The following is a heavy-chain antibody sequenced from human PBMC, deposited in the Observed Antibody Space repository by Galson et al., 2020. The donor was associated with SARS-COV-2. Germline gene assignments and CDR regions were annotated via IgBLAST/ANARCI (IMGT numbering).Heavy chain of an antibody. CDR2: IYYSGST. D-gene: IGHD6-13*01. V-gene: IGHV4-30-4*01. CDR3: ARGERSSSHPLGWFDP. Sequence: SETLSLTCTVSGGSISSGDYYWSWIRQPPGKGLEWIGYIYYSGSTYYNPSLKSRVTISVDTSKNQFSLKLSSVTAADTAVYYCARGERSSSHPLGWFDPWGQGTLVTVSS. CDR1: GGSISSGDYY. J-gene: IGHJ5*02.